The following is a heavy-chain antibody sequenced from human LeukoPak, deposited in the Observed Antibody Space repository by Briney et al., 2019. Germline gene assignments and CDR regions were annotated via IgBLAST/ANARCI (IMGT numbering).Heavy chain of an antibody. D-gene: IGHD5-24*01. Sequence: PSETLSLSCGVYGGSFSGYYWSWIRQPPGKGLEWIGEINPRGSTNYSPSLKSRVTLSADTSKNQFSLTLNSVTAADTAVYYCARRRLGYYFDYWGQRTLVTVSS. CDR1: GGSFSGYY. CDR3: ARRRLGYYFDY. J-gene: IGHJ4*02. CDR2: INPRGST. V-gene: IGHV4-34*01.